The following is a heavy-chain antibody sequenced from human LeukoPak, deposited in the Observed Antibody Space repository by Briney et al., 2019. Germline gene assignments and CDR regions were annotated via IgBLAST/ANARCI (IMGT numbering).Heavy chain of an antibody. D-gene: IGHD3-22*01. V-gene: IGHV3-23*01. CDR3: AKGGITMIVVVIQYYFDY. CDR2: ISGSGGST. Sequence: PGGSLRLSCAASGFTFSSYAMSWVRQAPGKGLEWVSAISGSGGSTYYADSVKGRFTISRDNSKNTLYLQMNRLRAEDTAVYYCAKGGITMIVVVIQYYFDYWGQGTLVTVSS. CDR1: GFTFSSYA. J-gene: IGHJ4*02.